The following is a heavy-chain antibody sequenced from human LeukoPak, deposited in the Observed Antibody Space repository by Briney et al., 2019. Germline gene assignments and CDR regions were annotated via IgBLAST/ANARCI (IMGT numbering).Heavy chain of an antibody. V-gene: IGHV3-23*01. J-gene: IGHJ4*02. CDR1: GFTFSSYA. D-gene: IGHD6-13*01. Sequence: GGSLRLSCAASGFTFSSYAMSWVRQAPGKGLEWVSAISGSGGSTYNADSVKGRFTISRDNSKNTLYLQMNSLRAEDTAVYYCAKDRYSSSWYFDCWGQGTLVTVSS. CDR2: ISGSGGST. CDR3: AKDRYSSSWYFDC.